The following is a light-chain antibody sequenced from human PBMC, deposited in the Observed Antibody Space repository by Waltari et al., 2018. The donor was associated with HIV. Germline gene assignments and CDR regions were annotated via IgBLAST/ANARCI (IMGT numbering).Light chain of an antibody. CDR2: LGS. CDR1: QSLLHGNGYNY. CDR3: MQGLQTPGT. V-gene: IGKV2-28*01. J-gene: IGKJ4*01. Sequence: DIVMTQSPVSLPVTPGEPASISCRSTQSLLHGNGYNYLDWYLQKPGQSPQLLIYLGSNRASGVPDRFSGSGSGTDFTLKISRVEAEDVGVYSCMQGLQTPGTFGGGTKVEIK.